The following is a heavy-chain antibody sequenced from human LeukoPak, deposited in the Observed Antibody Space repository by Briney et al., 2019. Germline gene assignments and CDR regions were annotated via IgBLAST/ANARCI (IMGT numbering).Heavy chain of an antibody. Sequence: PSETLSLTCTVSGGSISSGDYYWSWIRQPPGKGLEWIGYIYYSGSTYYNPSLKSRVTISVDTSKNQFSLKLSSVTAADTAVYYCARWADAGDHHFDYWGQGTLVTVSS. CDR2: IYYSGST. V-gene: IGHV4-30-4*08. CDR1: GGSISSGDYY. D-gene: IGHD7-27*01. CDR3: ARWADAGDHHFDY. J-gene: IGHJ4*02.